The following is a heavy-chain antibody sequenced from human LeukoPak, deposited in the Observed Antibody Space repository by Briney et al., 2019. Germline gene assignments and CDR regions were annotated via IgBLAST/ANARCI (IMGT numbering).Heavy chain of an antibody. V-gene: IGHV3-30*04. J-gene: IGHJ5*02. D-gene: IGHD3-9*01. Sequence: PGGSLRLSCAASGFTFSSYAMHWVRQAPGKGLEWVAVISYDGSNKYYADSVKGRFTISRDNSKNTLYLQMNSLRAEDTAVYYCARDLLFDFEGSNWFDPWGQGTLVTVSS. CDR2: ISYDGSNK. CDR3: ARDLLFDFEGSNWFDP. CDR1: GFTFSSYA.